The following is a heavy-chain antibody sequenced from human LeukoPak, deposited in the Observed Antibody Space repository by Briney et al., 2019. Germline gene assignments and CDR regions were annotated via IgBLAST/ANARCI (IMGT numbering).Heavy chain of an antibody. CDR1: GYTLTELS. CDR3: ATVRLRRIVGATGDWFDA. D-gene: IGHD1-26*01. Sequence: ASVKVSCKVSGYTLTELSMHWVRQAPGKGLEWMGGFDPEDGETIYAQKFQGRVTMAEDTSTDAAYMELSSLRSEDTAVYYCATVRLRRIVGATGDWFDAWGQGTLVTVSS. V-gene: IGHV1-24*01. CDR2: FDPEDGET. J-gene: IGHJ5*02.